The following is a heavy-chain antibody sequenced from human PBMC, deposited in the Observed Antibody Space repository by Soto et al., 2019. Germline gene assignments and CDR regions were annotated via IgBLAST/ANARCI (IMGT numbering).Heavy chain of an antibody. CDR2: IYYSGST. Sequence: SETLSLTCTVSGGSISSYYWSWIRQPPGKGLEWIGYIYYSGSTNYNPSLKSRVTISVDTSKNQFSLKLSSVTAADTAVYYCARDSSGSYPTFDYWGQGTLVTVSS. D-gene: IGHD1-26*01. J-gene: IGHJ4*02. CDR1: GGSISSYY. V-gene: IGHV4-59*01. CDR3: ARDSSGSYPTFDY.